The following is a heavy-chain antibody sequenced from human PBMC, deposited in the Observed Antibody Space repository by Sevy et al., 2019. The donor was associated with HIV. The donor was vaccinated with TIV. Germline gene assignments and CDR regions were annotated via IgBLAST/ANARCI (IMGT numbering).Heavy chain of an antibody. J-gene: IGHJ4*01. D-gene: IGHD4-17*01. CDR1: GFTFSSFG. Sequence: GSLRLSCAASGFTFSSFGMHWVRQAPGKGLEWLAVIWFDGSNTYDADSVRGRFTISRDIAKNTLHLQMNSLRAEDTAVYYCARDLEFYDHGDYGPAFMPDFWGHGTLVTVSS. CDR2: IWFDGSNT. V-gene: IGHV3-33*01. CDR3: ARDLEFYDHGDYGPAFMPDF.